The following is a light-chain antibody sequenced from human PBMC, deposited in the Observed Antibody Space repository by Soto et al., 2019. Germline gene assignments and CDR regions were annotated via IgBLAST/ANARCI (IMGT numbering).Light chain of an antibody. CDR2: AAS. CDR3: LQSYSTPFT. CDR1: QSISSY. V-gene: IGKV1-39*01. J-gene: IGKJ3*01. Sequence: DIQMTQSPSSLSASVGDRVTITCRASQSISSYLNWYQQKPGKAPKLLIYAASSLQSGVPSRFSGSGSGTDFTLTISSLQPEDFVTYYCLQSYSTPFTFGPGTKVDIK.